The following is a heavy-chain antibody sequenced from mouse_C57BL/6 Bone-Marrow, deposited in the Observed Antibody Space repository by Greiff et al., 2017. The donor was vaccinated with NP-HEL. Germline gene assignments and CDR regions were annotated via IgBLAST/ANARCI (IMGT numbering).Heavy chain of an antibody. V-gene: IGHV2-5*01. J-gene: IGHJ4*01. CDR2: IWRGGST. CDR3: AKTPLGSTPYYYAMDY. Sequence: VKVVESGPGLVQPSQSLSITCTVSGFSLTSYGVHWVRQSPGKGLEWLGVIWRGGSTDYNAAFMSRLSITKDNSKSQVFIKMNSLQADDTAIYYCAKTPLGSTPYYYAMDYWGQGTSVTVSS. CDR1: GFSLTSYG. D-gene: IGHD1-1*01.